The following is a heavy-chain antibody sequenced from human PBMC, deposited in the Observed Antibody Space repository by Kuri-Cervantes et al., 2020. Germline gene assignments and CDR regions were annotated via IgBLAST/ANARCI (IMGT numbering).Heavy chain of an antibody. D-gene: IGHD5-18*01. Sequence: ASVQVSCKASGYTFTGYYMHWVRQAPGQGLEWMGWINPNSGGTNYAQKFQGRVTMTRDTSISTAYMELSRLRSDGTAVYYCARDRYSYGGDAADYWGQGTLVTVSS. CDR1: GYTFTGYY. V-gene: IGHV1-2*02. CDR3: ARDRYSYGGDAADY. CDR2: INPNSGGT. J-gene: IGHJ4*02.